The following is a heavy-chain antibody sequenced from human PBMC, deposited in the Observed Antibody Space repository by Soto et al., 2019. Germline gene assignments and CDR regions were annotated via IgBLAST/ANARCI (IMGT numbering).Heavy chain of an antibody. CDR3: ARKSGTSSPEDY. CDR1: GFSLSTSEVG. Sequence: SGPTLVNPQESLTLTCTFSGFSLSTSEVGVGWIRQPPGKALEWLALIYWNDEKRYSPSLQNRLTITKDTSKSQVVFTMTNMDPVDTATYYCARKSGTSSPEDYWGQGTLVTVSS. J-gene: IGHJ4*02. V-gene: IGHV2-5*01. CDR2: IYWNDEK. D-gene: IGHD6-6*01.